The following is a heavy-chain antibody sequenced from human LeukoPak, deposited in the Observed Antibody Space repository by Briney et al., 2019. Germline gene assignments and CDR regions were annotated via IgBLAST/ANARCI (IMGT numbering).Heavy chain of an antibody. CDR3: AKPGGGNYLTHKYFSP. CDR2: IGPGGQST. D-gene: IGHD1-26*01. V-gene: IGHV3-23*01. CDR1: GFTFNSYA. J-gene: IGHJ5*02. Sequence: PGGSLRLSCAASGFTFNSYAMSWVRQAPGKGLEWVSSIGPGGQSTYYSDSVKGRFTISRDNSKNTLYLQMNSLRADDTAVYYCAKPGGGNYLTHKYFSPWGQGTLVAVSS.